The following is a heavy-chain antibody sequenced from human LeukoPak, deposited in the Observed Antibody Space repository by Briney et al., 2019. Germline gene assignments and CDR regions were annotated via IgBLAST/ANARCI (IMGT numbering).Heavy chain of an antibody. CDR3: ARDLGELFPKDAFDI. CDR1: GYTFTGYY. CDR2: INPNSGGT. J-gene: IGHJ3*02. D-gene: IGHD3-16*01. V-gene: IGHV1-2*02. Sequence: ASVKVSCKASGYTFTGYYMHWVRQAPGQGLEWMGWINPNSGGTNYAQKFQGRVTMTRDTSISTAYMELSRLRSDDTAVYYCARDLGELFPKDAFDIWGQGTMVTVSS.